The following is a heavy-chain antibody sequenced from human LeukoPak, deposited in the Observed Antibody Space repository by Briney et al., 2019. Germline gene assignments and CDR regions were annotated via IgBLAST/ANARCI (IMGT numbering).Heavy chain of an antibody. J-gene: IGHJ4*02. Sequence: GGSLRLSCAASGFTFSSYWMSWVRQAPGKGLEWVANINQDGSAKDYGGSVEGRFTISRDNAKNSLYLQMNSLTAEDTAVYFCASAPNENYFDYWGQGTLVTVSS. CDR3: ASAPNENYFDY. CDR2: INQDGSAK. CDR1: GFTFSSYW. V-gene: IGHV3-7*01.